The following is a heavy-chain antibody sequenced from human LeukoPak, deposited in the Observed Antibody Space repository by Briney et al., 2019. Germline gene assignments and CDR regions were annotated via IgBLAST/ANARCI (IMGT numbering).Heavy chain of an antibody. CDR1: GDSIITNIYY. D-gene: IGHD5-18*01. CDR3: ARESWGDTAMFHFDY. V-gene: IGHV4-39*07. CDR2: LDYRGST. Sequence: KPSETLSLTCTVSGDSIITNIYYWGWTRQPPGKGLEWIGNLDYRGSTNYNPSLKSRVTISVDTSKNQFSLKLSSVTAADTAVYYCARESWGDTAMFHFDYWGQGTLVTVSS. J-gene: IGHJ4*02.